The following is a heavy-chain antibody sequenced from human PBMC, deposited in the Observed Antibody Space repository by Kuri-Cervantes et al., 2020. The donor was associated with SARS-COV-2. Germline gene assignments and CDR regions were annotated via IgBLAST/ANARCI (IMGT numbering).Heavy chain of an antibody. CDR3: AASDYDFWSRGHNWFDP. CDR2: IYYSGST. D-gene: IGHD3-3*01. J-gene: IGHJ5*02. CDR1: GGSISSSSYY. Sequence: SETLSLTCTVSGGSISSSSYYWGWIRQPPGKGLEWIGSIYYSGSTYYNPSLKSRVTISVDTSKNQFSLKLCSVTAADTAVYYCAASDYDFWSRGHNWFDPWGQGTLVTVSS. V-gene: IGHV4-39*01.